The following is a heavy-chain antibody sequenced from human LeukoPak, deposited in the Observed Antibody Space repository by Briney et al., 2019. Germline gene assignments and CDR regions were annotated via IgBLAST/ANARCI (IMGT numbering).Heavy chain of an antibody. V-gene: IGHV3-21*01. CDR3: ARGILTGAFDI. Sequence: GGSLRLSCAASGFTFSSYSMNWVRQAPGKGLEWVSSISSSSSYIYYADSVKGRFTISRDNAKNSLYLQMNSLRAEDTAVYYCARGILTGAFDIWGQGTKVTVSS. CDR1: GFTFSSYS. CDR2: ISSSSSYI. J-gene: IGHJ3*02.